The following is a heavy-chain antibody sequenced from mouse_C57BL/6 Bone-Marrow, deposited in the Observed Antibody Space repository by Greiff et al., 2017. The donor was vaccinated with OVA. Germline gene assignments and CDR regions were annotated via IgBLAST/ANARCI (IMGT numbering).Heavy chain of an antibody. CDR2: ISSGSSTI. J-gene: IGHJ1*03. CDR1: GFTFSDYG. V-gene: IGHV5-17*01. D-gene: IGHD1-1*01. Sequence: EVQVVESGGGLVKPGGSLKLSCAASGFTFSDYGMHWVRQAPEKGLEWVAYISSGSSTIYYADTVKGRFTLSRDNAKNTLFLQMTSLRSEDTAMYYCAREDYYYGSYWYFDVWGTGTTVTVSS. CDR3: AREDYYYGSYWYFDV.